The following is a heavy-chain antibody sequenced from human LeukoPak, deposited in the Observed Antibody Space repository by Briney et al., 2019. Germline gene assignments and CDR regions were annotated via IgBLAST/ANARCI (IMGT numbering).Heavy chain of an antibody. Sequence: PSGGSLRLSCAASGFTFSNFWMSWVRQTPGKGLEWVANINKDGSEKNYVDSVRGRFTISRDNAKKSLYLQMDSLRAEDTAVYFCAFEGDIGYGYLYWGQGSLVTVSS. CDR1: GFTFSNFW. V-gene: IGHV3-7*01. CDR3: AFEGDIGYGYLY. J-gene: IGHJ4*02. D-gene: IGHD5-18*01. CDR2: INKDGSEK.